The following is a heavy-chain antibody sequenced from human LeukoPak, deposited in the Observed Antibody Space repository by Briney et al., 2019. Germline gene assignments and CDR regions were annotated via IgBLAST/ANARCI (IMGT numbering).Heavy chain of an antibody. CDR1: DGSINSYY. CDR3: ARLGYYYDSSGYRDAFDI. V-gene: IGHV4-59*01. D-gene: IGHD3-22*01. Sequence: PSETLSLTCSVSDGSINSYYWNWIRQLPGKGLEWIGYIYYSGSTNYNPSLKSRVTISVDTSKNQFSLKLSSVTAADTAVYYCARLGYYYDSSGYRDAFDIWGQGTMVTASS. CDR2: IYYSGST. J-gene: IGHJ3*02.